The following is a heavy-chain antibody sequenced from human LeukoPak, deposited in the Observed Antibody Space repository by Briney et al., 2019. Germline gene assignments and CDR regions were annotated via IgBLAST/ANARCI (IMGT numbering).Heavy chain of an antibody. V-gene: IGHV4-34*01. D-gene: IGHD4-23*01. CDR1: GGSFSGYY. Sequence: SETLSLTCAVYGGSFSGYYWSWIRQPPGKGLEWIGEINHSGSTNYNPSLKSRVTISVDTSKNQFSLKLSSVTAADTAVYYCARHFVTVVTEDAFDIWGQGTMVTVSS. J-gene: IGHJ3*02. CDR3: ARHFVTVVTEDAFDI. CDR2: INHSGST.